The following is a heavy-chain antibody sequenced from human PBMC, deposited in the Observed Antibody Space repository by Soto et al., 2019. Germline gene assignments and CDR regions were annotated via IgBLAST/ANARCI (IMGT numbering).Heavy chain of an antibody. J-gene: IGHJ4*02. Sequence: EVKLVESGGGLVQPGRSLRLSCAASGFTFDDYAMHWVRQAPGKGLEWVSGISWNSGSIGYADSVKGRFTISRDNAKNSLYLQMNSLRAEDTALYYCAKGKGAVTYLPTDYWGQGTLVTVSS. CDR2: ISWNSGSI. CDR1: GFTFDDYA. V-gene: IGHV3-9*01. D-gene: IGHD4-17*01. CDR3: AKGKGAVTYLPTDY.